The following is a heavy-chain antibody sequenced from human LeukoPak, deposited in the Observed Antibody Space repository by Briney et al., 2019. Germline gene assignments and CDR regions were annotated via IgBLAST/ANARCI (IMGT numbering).Heavy chain of an antibody. CDR2: INPNSGGT. V-gene: IGHV1-2*02. Sequence: ASVKVSCKASGYTFTGYYMHWVRQAPGQGLEWMGWINPNSGGTNYAQKFQGRVTMTRDTSISTAYMELSRLRSDDTAVYYCARDGQYYYDSSGYEFDCWGQGTQVIVSS. CDR1: GYTFTGYY. J-gene: IGHJ4*02. CDR3: ARDGQYYYDSSGYEFDC. D-gene: IGHD3-22*01.